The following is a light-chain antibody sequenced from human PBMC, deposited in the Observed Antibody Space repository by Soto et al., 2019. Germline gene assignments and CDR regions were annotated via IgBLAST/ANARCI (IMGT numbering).Light chain of an antibody. CDR1: QSISEW. CDR3: QQYKSHSELS. V-gene: IGKV1-5*03. CDR2: KAS. J-gene: IGKJ4*01. Sequence: DIQMTQSPSTLAASVGDRVTITCRASQSISEWLAWYQQKPGEAPELLIYKASRLQSGVPSRFSGSGSGTEFTLTISCLQPDDFAIYYCQQYKSHSELSFGGGTKVEI.